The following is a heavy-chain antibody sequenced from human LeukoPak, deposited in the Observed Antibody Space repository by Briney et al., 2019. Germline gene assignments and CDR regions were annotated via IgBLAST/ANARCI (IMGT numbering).Heavy chain of an antibody. J-gene: IGHJ2*01. V-gene: IGHV4-38-2*02. CDR3: ARVLSYFDL. CDR1: GYSISSGYY. CDR2: IYHSGST. Sequence: SETLSLTCTVSGYSISSGYYWGWIRQPPGKGLEWIGSIYHSGSTYYNPSLKSRVTISVDRSKNQFSLKLSSVTAADTALYYCARVLSYFDLWGRGTLVSVSS.